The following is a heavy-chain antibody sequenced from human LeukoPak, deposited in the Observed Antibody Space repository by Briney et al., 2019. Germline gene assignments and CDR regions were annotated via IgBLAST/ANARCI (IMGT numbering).Heavy chain of an antibody. CDR2: IYYSGST. Sequence: SETLSLTCTVSGGSISSSSYYWGWIRQPPGKGLEWIGSIYYSGSTYSNPSLQSRVTISVDTSKNQFSLKLSSVTAADTAVYYCARDRTTVVKYYYYYMDVWGKGTTVTVSS. D-gene: IGHD4-23*01. J-gene: IGHJ6*03. CDR3: ARDRTTVVKYYYYYMDV. CDR1: GGSISSSSYY. V-gene: IGHV4-39*07.